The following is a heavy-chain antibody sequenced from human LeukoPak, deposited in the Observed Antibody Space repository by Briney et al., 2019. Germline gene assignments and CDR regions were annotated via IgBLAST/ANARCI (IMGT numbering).Heavy chain of an antibody. V-gene: IGHV3-30-3*01. J-gene: IGHJ4*02. D-gene: IGHD6-13*01. CDR3: ARDRGTIAAAGVDY. Sequence: SGGSLRLSCAASGFTFTNYAMHWVRQAPGKGLEWVAVMSNDGSNRYYAGSVKGRFTISRDNSENTLYLQMNYLRAEDTAVHYCARDRGTIAAAGVDYWGQGTLVTVSS. CDR2: MSNDGSNR. CDR1: GFTFTNYA.